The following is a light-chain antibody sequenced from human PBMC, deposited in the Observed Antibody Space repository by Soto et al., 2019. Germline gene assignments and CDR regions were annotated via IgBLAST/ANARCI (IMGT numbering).Light chain of an antibody. J-gene: IGKJ4*01. CDR3: QQYYSTPRLT. CDR1: QSVLYSSNNKNY. V-gene: IGKV4-1*01. CDR2: WAS. Sequence: DIVMTQSPDSLAVSLGERATINCKSSQSVLYSSNNKNYLAWYQQKPGQPPKLLMYWASTRESGVPDRFSGSGSGTDFTLTISSLQAEDVAVYYCQQYYSTPRLTFGGGTKVDIK.